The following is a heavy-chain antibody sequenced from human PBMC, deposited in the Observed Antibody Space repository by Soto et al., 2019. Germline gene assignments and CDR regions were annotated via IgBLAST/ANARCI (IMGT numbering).Heavy chain of an antibody. CDR1: GFTFSSYA. V-gene: IGHV3-23*01. Sequence: GGSLRLSCAASGFTFSSYAMSWVRQAPGKGLEWVSAISGSGGSTYYADSVKGRFTISRDNSKNTLYLQINSLRAEDTVVYYCAKGYIVVVPAAIHDAFDIWGQGTMVTVSS. D-gene: IGHD2-2*01. J-gene: IGHJ3*02. CDR3: AKGYIVVVPAAIHDAFDI. CDR2: ISGSGGST.